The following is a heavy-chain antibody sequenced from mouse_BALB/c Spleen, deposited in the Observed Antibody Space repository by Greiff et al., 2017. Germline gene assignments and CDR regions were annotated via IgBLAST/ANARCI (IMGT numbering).Heavy chain of an antibody. Sequence: VQLQQSGAELVRSGASVKLSCTASGFNIKDYYMHWVKQRPEQGLEWIGWIDPENGDTEYAPKFQGKATMTADTSSNTAYLQLSSLTSEDTAVYYCNAFGQRSGYVAWFAYWGQGTLVTVSA. CDR1: GFNIKDYY. V-gene: IGHV14-4*02. CDR2: IDPENGDT. J-gene: IGHJ3*01. D-gene: IGHD3-1*01. CDR3: NAFGQRSGYVAWFAY.